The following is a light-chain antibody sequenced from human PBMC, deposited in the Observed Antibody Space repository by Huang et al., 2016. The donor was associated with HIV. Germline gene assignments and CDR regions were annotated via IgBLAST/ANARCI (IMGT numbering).Light chain of an antibody. CDR1: QGISKS. CDR2: AAS. Sequence: DIQMTQSPSSLSASVGDRVTITCRASQGISKSLAWYQQEPGKTPKLLLYAASTLESGVPSRFSGSGSGTDYTLTISSLQPEDFATYYCQHYYSTPWTFGQGTKVEIK. V-gene: IGKV1-NL1*01. J-gene: IGKJ1*01. CDR3: QHYYSTPWT.